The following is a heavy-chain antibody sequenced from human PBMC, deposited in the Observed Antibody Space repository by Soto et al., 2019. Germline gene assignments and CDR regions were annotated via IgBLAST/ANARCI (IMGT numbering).Heavy chain of an antibody. CDR3: VRLLSGWTPSIPDAFDI. CDR2: IYYSGST. V-gene: IGHV4-39*01. CDR1: GGSISSSSYY. D-gene: IGHD6-19*01. J-gene: IGHJ3*02. Sequence: QLQLQESGPGLVKPSETLSLTCTVSGGSISSSSYYWGWIRQPPGKGLEWIGSIYYSGSTYYNPSLKSRVTISVDTSKNQFSLKLSSVTAADTAVYYCVRLLSGWTPSIPDAFDIWGQGTMVTVSS.